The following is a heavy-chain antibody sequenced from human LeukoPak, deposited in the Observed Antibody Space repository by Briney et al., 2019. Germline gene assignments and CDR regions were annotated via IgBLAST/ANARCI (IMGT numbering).Heavy chain of an antibody. CDR1: AFTFSDYY. CDR2: ISSSASTI. Sequence: CLRLSSAASAFTFSDYYMGWIRQAPGKVLEWVSYISSSASTIYYPDAGKGRFTISRDNAKNSLYLQMNSLRAEETAVYYCARGPKYSSGPGDYWGQGTLVTVSS. D-gene: IGHD6-19*01. J-gene: IGHJ4*02. V-gene: IGHV3-11*01. CDR3: ARGPKYSSGPGDY.